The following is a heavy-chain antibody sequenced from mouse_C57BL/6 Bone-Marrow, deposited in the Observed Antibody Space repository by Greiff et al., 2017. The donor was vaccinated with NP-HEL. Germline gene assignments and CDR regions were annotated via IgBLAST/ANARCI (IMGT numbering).Heavy chain of an antibody. Sequence: VQLQQSGAELVRPGASVKLSCTASGFNIKDDYMHWVKQRPEQGLEWIGWIDPENGDTEYASKFQGKATITADTSSNTAYLKLSSLTSEDTAVYYCTTCMVTYYAMDYWGQGTSVTVSS. J-gene: IGHJ4*01. D-gene: IGHD2-2*01. CDR2: IDPENGDT. V-gene: IGHV14-4*01. CDR3: TTCMVTYYAMDY. CDR1: GFNIKDDY.